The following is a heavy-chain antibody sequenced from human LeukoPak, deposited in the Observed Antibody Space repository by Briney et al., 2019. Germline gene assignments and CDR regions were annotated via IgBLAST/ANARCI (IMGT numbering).Heavy chain of an antibody. V-gene: IGHV4-61*02. Sequence: KGSETLSLTCTVSGGSISSGSYYWSWIRQPAGKGLEWIGRIYTSGSTNYNPSLKSRVTISVDTSKNQFSLKLSSVTAADTAVYYCAGNYYGSGSYYSEDRYWGQGTLVTVSS. CDR1: GGSISSGSYY. CDR2: IYTSGST. D-gene: IGHD3-10*01. J-gene: IGHJ4*02. CDR3: AGNYYGSGSYYSEDRY.